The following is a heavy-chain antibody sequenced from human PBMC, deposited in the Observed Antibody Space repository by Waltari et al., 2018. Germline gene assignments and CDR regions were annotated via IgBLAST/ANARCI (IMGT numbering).Heavy chain of an antibody. CDR2: IHHCGNT. V-gene: IGHV4-38-2*02. CDR1: GYSIISGYY. J-gene: IGHJ6*02. CDR3: ARDPGGNSEGPYYYYNMDV. Sequence: QVQLQESGPGLVKPSETLSLTCAVSGYSIISGYYWGWIRQPPGKGLEWIWTIHHCGNTYYNPSLKGRVTMSVDTSKNQFSLNLTSMTAADTAVYYCARDPGGNSEGPYYYYNMDVWGQGTTVTVSS. D-gene: IGHD2-21*02.